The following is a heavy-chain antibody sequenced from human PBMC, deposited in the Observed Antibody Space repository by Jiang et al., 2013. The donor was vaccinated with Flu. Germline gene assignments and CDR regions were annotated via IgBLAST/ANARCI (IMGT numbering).Heavy chain of an antibody. CDR3: ARPLLDNVLTGSYY. V-gene: IGHV4-39*01. CDR1: GGSISINSHY. Sequence: GLVKPSETLSLTCTVSGGSISINSHYWGWIRQPPGKGLEWIGSIYYSGTTYYNPSLKSRVAISVDTSKNQFSLKLRSVTAADTAVYYCARPLLDNVLTGSYYWGQGTLVTVSS. CDR2: IYYSGTT. J-gene: IGHJ4*02. D-gene: IGHD3-9*01.